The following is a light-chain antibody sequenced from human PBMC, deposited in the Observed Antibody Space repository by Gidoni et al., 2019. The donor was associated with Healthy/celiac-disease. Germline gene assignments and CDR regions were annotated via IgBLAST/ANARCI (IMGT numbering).Light chain of an antibody. V-gene: IGKV1-13*02. J-gene: IGKJ5*01. CDR2: DAS. CDR1: QGISSA. CDR3: QQFNSYPQT. Sequence: AIQLTQSPSSLSASVGDRVTITCRASQGISSALAWYQQKPGKAPKLLIYDASSLESGVPSRFSGSGSGTDFTLTISSLQPEDFATYYCQQFNSYPQTFXHXTRLXIK.